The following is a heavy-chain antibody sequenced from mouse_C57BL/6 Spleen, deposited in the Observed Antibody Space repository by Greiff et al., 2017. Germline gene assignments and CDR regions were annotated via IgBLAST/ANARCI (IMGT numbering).Heavy chain of an antibody. CDR3: ARGGLTGTHWYFDV. Sequence: QVQLKESGPGLVQPSQSLSITCTVSGFSFTSYGLHWVRQSPGKGLEWLGVIWSGGSTDYNAAFISRLSISKDNSKSQVFFKMNSLQADDTAIYYCARGGLTGTHWYFDVWGTGTTVTVSS. V-gene: IGHV2-2*01. J-gene: IGHJ1*03. CDR2: IWSGGST. D-gene: IGHD4-1*01. CDR1: GFSFTSYG.